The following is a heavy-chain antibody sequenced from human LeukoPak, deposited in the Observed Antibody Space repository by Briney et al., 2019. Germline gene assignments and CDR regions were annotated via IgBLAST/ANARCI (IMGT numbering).Heavy chain of an antibody. CDR2: IIPIFGTA. Sequence: AVKVSCKASGGTFSSYAISWVRQAPGQGLEWMGGIIPIFGTANYAQKFQGRVTITADKSTSTAYMELSSLRSEDTAVYYCARDSRPRPSGYYGYWGQGALVTVSS. V-gene: IGHV1-69*06. CDR3: ARDSRPRPSGYYGY. CDR1: GGTFSSYA. J-gene: IGHJ4*02. D-gene: IGHD3-3*01.